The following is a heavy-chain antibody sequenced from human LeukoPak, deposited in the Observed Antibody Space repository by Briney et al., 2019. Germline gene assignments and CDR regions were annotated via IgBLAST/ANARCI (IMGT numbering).Heavy chain of an antibody. CDR3: SRGYCSGGSCSGGDY. CDR2: IATRSSGI. D-gene: IGHD2-15*01. V-gene: IGHV3-21*06. J-gene: IGHJ4*02. Sequence: PGGSLRLSCAASGFTFSSYGMHWVRQAPGKGLEWVASIATRSSGIYYSDLVKGRFTISRDDGKNSLFLQMNSLGVDDTAMYYCSRGYCSGGSCSGGDYWGQGTLVTVSS. CDR1: GFTFSSYG.